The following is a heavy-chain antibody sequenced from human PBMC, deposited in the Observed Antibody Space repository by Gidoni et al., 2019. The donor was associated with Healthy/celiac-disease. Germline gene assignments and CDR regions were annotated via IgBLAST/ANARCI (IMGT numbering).Heavy chain of an antibody. V-gene: IGHV3-30*18. CDR3: AKLTWGHIAVAGGY. Sequence: QVQLVESGGGVVQPGRSLRLSCAASGFPFRSYGMHWVRQAPGKGLGWVAVISYEGSNKYYADSVKGRFTISRDNSKNTLYLQMNSLRAEDTAVYYCAKLTWGHIAVAGGYWGQGTLVTVSS. CDR1: GFPFRSYG. CDR2: ISYEGSNK. D-gene: IGHD6-19*01. J-gene: IGHJ4*02.